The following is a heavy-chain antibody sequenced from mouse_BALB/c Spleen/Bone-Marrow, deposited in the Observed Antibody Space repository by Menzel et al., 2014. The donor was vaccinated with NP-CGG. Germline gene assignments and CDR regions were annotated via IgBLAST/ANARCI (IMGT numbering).Heavy chain of an antibody. CDR2: IYPSDSYT. Sequence: VQLQQSGAELVRPGASVKLSCKASGYTFTSYWINWVKQRPGQGLEWIGNIYPSDSYTNYNQKFKDKATLTVGKSSSTAYMQLSSPTSEDSAVYYCTRAGATVPFDYWGQGTTLTVSS. J-gene: IGHJ2*01. D-gene: IGHD1-1*01. CDR3: TRAGATVPFDY. V-gene: IGHV1-69*02. CDR1: GYTFTSYW.